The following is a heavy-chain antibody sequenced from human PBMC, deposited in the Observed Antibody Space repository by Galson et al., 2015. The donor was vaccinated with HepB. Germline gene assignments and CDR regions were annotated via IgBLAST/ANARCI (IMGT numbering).Heavy chain of an antibody. V-gene: IGHV1-18*01. Sequence: SVKVSCKASGYTFSRFSISWLRQAPGQGLEWMGWISGYDVNVRYAQKFQGRLTMTTDTSTSTAHLDLRSLRSDDSAVYYFARGGLGTIGGPTFDYWGQGTLVTVSS. CDR2: ISGYDVNV. D-gene: IGHD1-1*01. CDR1: GYTFSRFS. CDR3: ARGGLGTIGGPTFDY. J-gene: IGHJ4*02.